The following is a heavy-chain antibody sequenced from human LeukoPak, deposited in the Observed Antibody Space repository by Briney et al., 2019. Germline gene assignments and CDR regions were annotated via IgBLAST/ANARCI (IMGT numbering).Heavy chain of an antibody. D-gene: IGHD3-9*01. CDR2: ISYDGSNK. Sequence: GGSLRLSCAASGFTFSSYGMDWVRQAPCKGLEWVAVISYDGSNKYYADSVKGRFTISRDSSKNTLYLQMNSLRAEDTAVYYCAKEIHFDWLLPNDAFDIWGQGTMVTVSS. J-gene: IGHJ3*02. V-gene: IGHV3-30*18. CDR3: AKEIHFDWLLPNDAFDI. CDR1: GFTFSSYG.